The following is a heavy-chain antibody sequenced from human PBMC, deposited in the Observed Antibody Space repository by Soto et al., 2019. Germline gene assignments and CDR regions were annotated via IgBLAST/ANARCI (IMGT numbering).Heavy chain of an antibody. D-gene: IGHD3-22*01. CDR1: GFTVSRNY. V-gene: IGHV3-66*01. CDR3: ARYYDSSGHYGPKKRND. CDR2: IYSGGST. Sequence: GGSLRLSCAASGFTVSRNYMSWVRQAPGKGLEWVSVIYSGGSTYYADSVKGRFTISRDNSKNTLYLQMNSLRAEDTAVYYCARYYDSSGHYGPKKRNDWGQGTLVTVSS. J-gene: IGHJ4*02.